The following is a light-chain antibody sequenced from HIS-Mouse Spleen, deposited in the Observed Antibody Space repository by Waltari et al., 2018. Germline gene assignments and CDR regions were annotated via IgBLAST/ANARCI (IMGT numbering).Light chain of an antibody. V-gene: IGLV3-1*01. CDR1: KLVDKH. CDR3: QAWDG. J-gene: IGLJ2*01. CDR2: QDS. Sequence: SYELTQPPSVSVSPGQTASTPCPGDKLVDKHACWYQQTPCQSPVLVIYQDSKRPSGIPERFSGSNSGNTATLTISGTQAMDEADYYCQAWDGFGGGTKLTVL.